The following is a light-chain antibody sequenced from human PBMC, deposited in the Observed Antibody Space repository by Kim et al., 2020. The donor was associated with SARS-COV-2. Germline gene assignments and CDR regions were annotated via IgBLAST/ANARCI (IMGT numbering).Light chain of an antibody. J-gene: IGLJ2*01. V-gene: IGLV9-49*03. CDR1: SGSDNYE. CDR2: VGTGGIVG. Sequence: QPVLTQAPSASASLGASVTLTCTLSSGSDNYEVDWYQQRPEKGPRFVMRVGTGGIVGSKGDGIPDRFSVLGSGLNRFLTIKNIQEEDESDYHCATNHGSGSNFLVVFGGGTQLTVL. CDR3: ATNHGSGSNFLVV.